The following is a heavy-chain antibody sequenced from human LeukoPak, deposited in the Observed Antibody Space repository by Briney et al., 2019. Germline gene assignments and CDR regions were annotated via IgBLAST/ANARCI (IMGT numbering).Heavy chain of an antibody. CDR2: MNPNSGNT. D-gene: IGHD5-12*01. J-gene: IGHJ6*02. Sequence: ASVKVSCKASGYTFTSYDINWVRQATGQGLEWMGWMNPNSGNTGYAQKFQGRVTMTRNTSISTAYMELSSLRSEDTAVYYCVRGGYGQLWSYYYGMDVWGQGTTVTVSS. CDR3: VRGGYGQLWSYYYGMDV. V-gene: IGHV1-8*01. CDR1: GYTFTSYD.